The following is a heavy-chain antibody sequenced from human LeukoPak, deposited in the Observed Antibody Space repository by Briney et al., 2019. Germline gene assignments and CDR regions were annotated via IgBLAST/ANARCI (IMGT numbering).Heavy chain of an antibody. Sequence: GGSLRLSCAASGFTFSSYAMSWVRQAPGKGLEWVSAISGSGGSTYYADSVKGRFTISRDNSKNTLYLQMNSLRAEDTAVYYCAKGDPSDIVVVPAAPGAFDIWGQGTMVTVSS. D-gene: IGHD2-2*01. CDR2: ISGSGGST. J-gene: IGHJ3*02. CDR3: AKGDPSDIVVVPAAPGAFDI. CDR1: GFTFSSYA. V-gene: IGHV3-23*01.